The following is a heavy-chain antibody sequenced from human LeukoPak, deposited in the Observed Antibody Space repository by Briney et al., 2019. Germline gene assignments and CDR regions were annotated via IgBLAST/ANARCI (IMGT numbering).Heavy chain of an antibody. CDR2: IYHSGST. V-gene: IGHV4-4*02. CDR1: GGSISSSNW. CDR3: ARDSRSGIAVAGIDY. D-gene: IGHD6-19*01. J-gene: IGHJ4*02. Sequence: SETLSLTCAVSGGSISSSNWWSWVRQPPGKGLEWIGEIYHSGSTNYNPSLKSRVTISVDKSKNQFSLKLSSVTAADTAVYYCARDSRSGIAVAGIDYWGQGTLVTVSS.